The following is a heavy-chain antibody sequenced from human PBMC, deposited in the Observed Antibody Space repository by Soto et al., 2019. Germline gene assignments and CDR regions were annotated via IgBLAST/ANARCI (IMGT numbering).Heavy chain of an antibody. J-gene: IGHJ5*02. CDR1: GGSISSGGYS. CDR3: ARGRDGYKRENWFDP. CDR2: IYHSGST. V-gene: IGHV4-30-2*01. D-gene: IGHD5-12*01. Sequence: SETLSLTCAVSGGSISSGGYSWSWIRQPPGKGLEWIGYIYHSGSTYYNPSLKSRVTIPVDRSKNQFSLKLSSVTAADTAVYYCARGRDGYKRENWFDPWGQGTLVTVSS.